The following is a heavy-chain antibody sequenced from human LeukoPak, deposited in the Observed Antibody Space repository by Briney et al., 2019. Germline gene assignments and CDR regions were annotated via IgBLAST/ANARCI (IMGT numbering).Heavy chain of an antibody. CDR1: GFTFSSYD. Sequence: GRSLRLSCAASGFTFSSYDMHWVRQAPGKGLEWVAVISYDGSNKYYADPVKGRFTISRDNSKNTLYLQMNSLTAEDTAVYYCAKGRYTPDPWGQGTLVTVSS. CDR3: AKGRYTPDP. V-gene: IGHV3-30*18. D-gene: IGHD5-18*01. CDR2: ISYDGSNK. J-gene: IGHJ5*02.